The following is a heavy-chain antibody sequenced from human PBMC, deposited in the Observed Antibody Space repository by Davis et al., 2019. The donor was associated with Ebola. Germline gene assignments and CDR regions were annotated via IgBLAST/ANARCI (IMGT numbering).Heavy chain of an antibody. J-gene: IGHJ4*02. V-gene: IGHV3-NL1*01. CDR3: SRVWGWADFDH. D-gene: IGHD7-27*01. Sequence: PGGSLRLSCAASGFTFSSYWMHWVRQAPGKGLEWISVIYSRTGETFYADSVKGRFSLSRDISKNIVYLQMNGLGPDDTAMYYCSRVWGWADFDHWGQGNLVIVTS. CDR1: GFTFSSYW. CDR2: IYSRTGET.